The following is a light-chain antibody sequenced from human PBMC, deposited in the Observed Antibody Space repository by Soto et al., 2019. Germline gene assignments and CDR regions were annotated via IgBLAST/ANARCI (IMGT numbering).Light chain of an antibody. Sequence: QSVLTQPPSASGTPGHRVTISCSGSSSNIGSNYVYWYQQLPGTAPKLLIYRNNQRPSGVPDRFSGSKSGTSASLAISGLRSEDEADYYCAAWDDSLSGSFGGGTKLTVL. CDR2: RNN. CDR1: SSNIGSNY. J-gene: IGLJ2*01. V-gene: IGLV1-47*01. CDR3: AAWDDSLSGS.